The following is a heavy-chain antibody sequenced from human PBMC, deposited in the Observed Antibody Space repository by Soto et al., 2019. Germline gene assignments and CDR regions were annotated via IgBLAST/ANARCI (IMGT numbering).Heavy chain of an antibody. CDR1: GDSVSSISHY. D-gene: IGHD2-15*01. J-gene: IGHJ4*03. Sequence: QLQLRESGPGLVKPSETLSLTCSVSGDSVSSISHYWAWIRLSPGKGLEWIGSIYYTGHTYYNPSLRSRVTLSLDTSKNQFSLKLRSVTAADTAVYYCAKDTIRLGFCSGGTCYSDSRGQGTLVTVSS. V-gene: IGHV4-39*02. CDR3: AKDTIRLGFCSGGTCYSDS. CDR2: IYYTGHT.